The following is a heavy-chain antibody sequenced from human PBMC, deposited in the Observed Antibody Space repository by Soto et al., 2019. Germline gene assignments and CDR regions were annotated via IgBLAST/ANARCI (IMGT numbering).Heavy chain of an antibody. Sequence: QVQLVESGGGVVQPGRSLRLSCTASGFTFNTYAMHWVRQAPGRGLEWVAIISSDGLNKYYADSVKGRFTISRDNSKNTLYVQLNRLRAEDTAVYHCAKDPITNGWSANDAEYSGQGTLVTVPS. CDR2: ISSDGLNK. CDR1: GFTFNTYA. J-gene: IGHJ4*02. D-gene: IGHD6-19*01. V-gene: IGHV3-30*18. CDR3: AKDPITNGWSANDAEY.